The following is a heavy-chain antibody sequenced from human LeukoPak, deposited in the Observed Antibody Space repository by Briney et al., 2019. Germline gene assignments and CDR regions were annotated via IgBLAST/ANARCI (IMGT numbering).Heavy chain of an antibody. V-gene: IGHV4-59*01. Sequence: SETLSLTCTVSGGFISNYYWSWIRQPPGKGLEWIGYIYYSESTNYNPSLKSRVTISVDTSKNQFSLKLTSVTAADTAVYYCARALFRYDSSSRSLHWYFDLWGRGTLVTVSS. D-gene: IGHD3-22*01. CDR2: IYYSEST. J-gene: IGHJ2*01. CDR1: GGFISNYY. CDR3: ARALFRYDSSSRSLHWYFDL.